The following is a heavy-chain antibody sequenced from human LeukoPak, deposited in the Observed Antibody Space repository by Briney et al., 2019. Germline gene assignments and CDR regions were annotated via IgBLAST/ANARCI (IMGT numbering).Heavy chain of an antibody. J-gene: IGHJ4*02. Sequence: GESLKISCKGSGYSFTNYWIGWVRQMPGKGLEWMGIIYPDDSDLRYSPSFQGQVTISADKSISTAYLQWSSLKASDTAMYYCTRHWGSDHPADYWGQGTLVTVSS. CDR2: IYPDDSDL. CDR3: TRHWGSDHPADY. V-gene: IGHV5-51*01. CDR1: GYSFTNYW. D-gene: IGHD3-10*01.